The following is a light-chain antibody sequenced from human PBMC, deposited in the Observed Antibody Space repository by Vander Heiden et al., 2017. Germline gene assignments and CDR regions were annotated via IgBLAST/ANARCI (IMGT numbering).Light chain of an antibody. CDR2: RNN. CDR3: VAWDDSLSGPV. V-gene: IGLV1-47*01. Sequence: VLTQPPSAPGTPGQRVTISCSGSSSNIGTNYVYWYQQLPGTAPKLLIYRNNQRPSGVPDRFSGSKSGTPASLAISGLRSEDEADYYCVAWDDSLSGPVFGGGTKLTVL. CDR1: SSNIGTNY. J-gene: IGLJ3*02.